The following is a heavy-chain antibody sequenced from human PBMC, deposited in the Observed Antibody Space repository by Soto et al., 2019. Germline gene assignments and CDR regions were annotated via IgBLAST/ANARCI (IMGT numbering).Heavy chain of an antibody. CDR1: GFTFSSYG. CDR2: IWYDGSNK. Sequence: GGSLRLSCAASGFTFSSYGMHWVRQAPGKGLEWVAVIWYDGSNKYYADSVKGRFTISRDNSKNTLYLQMNSLRAEDTAVYYCAREGWPIVVVPGDYYYMDVWVKGTTVTVSS. CDR3: AREGWPIVVVPGDYYYMDV. J-gene: IGHJ6*03. V-gene: IGHV3-33*01. D-gene: IGHD2-2*01.